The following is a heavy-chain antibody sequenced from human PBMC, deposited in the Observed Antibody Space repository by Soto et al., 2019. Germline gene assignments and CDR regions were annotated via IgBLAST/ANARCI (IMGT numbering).Heavy chain of an antibody. CDR2: ISAHNGNT. CDR3: ARDRGSYALDY. Sequence: QVQLVQSGAEVKKPGASVKVSCKASGYTFTSYGISWVRQAPGQGLEWMGWISAHNGNTNYAQKLQARVTMTTDTFTRTAYMELRSLRSDATAVYYCARDRGSYALDYRGQGTLVTVSS. CDR1: GYTFTSYG. J-gene: IGHJ4*02. D-gene: IGHD1-26*01. V-gene: IGHV1-18*01.